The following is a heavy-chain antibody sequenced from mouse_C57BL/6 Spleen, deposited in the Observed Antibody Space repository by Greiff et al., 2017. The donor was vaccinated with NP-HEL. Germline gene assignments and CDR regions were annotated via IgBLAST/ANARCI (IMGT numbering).Heavy chain of an antibody. Sequence: EVQLVESGGGLVKPGGSLKLSCAASGFTFSSYAMSWVRQTLEKRLVWVATISDGGSYTYYPDNVKGRFTISRDNAKNHRYLQMSQLKSEDTAMYYCAISSTMVTTSAMDYWGQGTAVTVSS. CDR2: ISDGGSYT. V-gene: IGHV5-4*01. J-gene: IGHJ4*01. CDR1: GFTFSSYA. CDR3: AISSTMVTTSAMDY. D-gene: IGHD2-2*01.